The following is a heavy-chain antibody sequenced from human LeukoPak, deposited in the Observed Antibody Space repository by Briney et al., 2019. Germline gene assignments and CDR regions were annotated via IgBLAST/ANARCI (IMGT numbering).Heavy chain of an antibody. CDR1: GFTFSSYG. CDR3: AKDALMITFGGATNWFDP. V-gene: IGHV3-30*02. Sequence: GGSLRLSYAASGFTFSSYGMHWVRQAPGKGLEWVAFIRYDGSNKYYADSVKGRFTISRDNSKNTLYLQMNSLRAEDTAVYYCAKDALMITFGGATNWFDPWGQGTLVTVSS. CDR2: IRYDGSNK. D-gene: IGHD3-16*01. J-gene: IGHJ5*02.